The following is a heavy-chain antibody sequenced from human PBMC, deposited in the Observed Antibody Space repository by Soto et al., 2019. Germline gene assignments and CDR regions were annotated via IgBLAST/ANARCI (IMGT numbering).Heavy chain of an antibody. D-gene: IGHD1-26*01. V-gene: IGHV4-34*01. Sequence: SETLSLTCAVYGGSFSGFYWSWIRQPPGKGLEWIGEINHSGSTNYNPSLKSRVTISVDTSKNQFSLKLSSVTAADTAVYYCARYLSMGARLDYWGQGTLVTVSS. CDR3: ARYLSMGARLDY. J-gene: IGHJ4*02. CDR2: INHSGST. CDR1: GGSFSGFY.